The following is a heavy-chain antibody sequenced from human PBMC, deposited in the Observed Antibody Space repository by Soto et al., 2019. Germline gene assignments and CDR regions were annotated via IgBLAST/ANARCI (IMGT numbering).Heavy chain of an antibody. CDR3: ARVLDCSGGSCYWSYFDY. CDR1: GYTFTSYY. D-gene: IGHD2-15*01. Sequence: ASVELSCKASGYTFTSYYMYWVRQAPGQGLEWMGIINPSGGSTSYAQKFQGRVTMTRDTSTSTVYMELSSLRSEDTAVYYCARVLDCSGGSCYWSYFDYWGQGTLVTVSS. CDR2: INPSGGST. J-gene: IGHJ4*02. V-gene: IGHV1-46*01.